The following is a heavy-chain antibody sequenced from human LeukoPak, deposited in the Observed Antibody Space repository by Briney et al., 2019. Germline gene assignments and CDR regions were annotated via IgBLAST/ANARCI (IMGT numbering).Heavy chain of an antibody. D-gene: IGHD3-3*01. CDR3: ARDIRPRVESCDY. Sequence: GASVKVSCKTSGYSFTDYHIHWVRQAPGQGLEWMGWINPNSGGTNYAQKIRGRVTMTRDTSINTAYMELRGLRSDDTAVYFCARDIRPRVESCDYWGQGTLVAVSS. CDR2: INPNSGGT. V-gene: IGHV1-2*02. CDR1: GYSFTDYH. J-gene: IGHJ4*02.